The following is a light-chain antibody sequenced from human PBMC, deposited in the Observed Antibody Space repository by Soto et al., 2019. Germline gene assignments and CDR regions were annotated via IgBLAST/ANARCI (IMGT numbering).Light chain of an antibody. CDR3: PQSYSTPPT. CDR1: QSISSY. Sequence: DIPMTQSPSSLSASVGDRVTITCRASQSISSYLNWYQQKPGKAPKFLIYVASSLQSGVPSRFSGSGYGTDFALTISCLQPEDFAAYYCPQSYSTPPTFGGGTKVEIK. V-gene: IGKV1-39*01. CDR2: VAS. J-gene: IGKJ4*01.